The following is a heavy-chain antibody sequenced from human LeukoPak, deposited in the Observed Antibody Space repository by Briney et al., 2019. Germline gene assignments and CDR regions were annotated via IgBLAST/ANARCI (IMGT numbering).Heavy chain of an antibody. CDR3: ASLRGYSYGP. V-gene: IGHV1-2*02. CDR2: INPNSGGT. D-gene: IGHD5-18*01. Sequence: ASVKVSCKASGFTFTNYDIHWVRQATGQGLEWMGWINPNSGGTNYAQKFQGRVTMTRDTSISTAYMELSRLRSDDTAVYYCASLRGYSYGPWGQGTLVTVSS. CDR1: GFTFTNYD. J-gene: IGHJ5*02.